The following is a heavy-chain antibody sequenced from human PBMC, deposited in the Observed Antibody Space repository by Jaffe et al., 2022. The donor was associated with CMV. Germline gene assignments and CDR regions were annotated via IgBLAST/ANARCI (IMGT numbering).Heavy chain of an antibody. CDR2: ISGSGGST. CDR3: AKDGGPYSYGYEEGPGDY. Sequence: EVQLLESGGGLVQPGGSLRLSCAASGFTFSSYAMSWVRQAPGKGLEWVSAISGSGGSTYYADSVKGRFTISRDNSKNTLYLQMNSLRAEDTAVYYCAKDGGPYSYGYEEGPGDYWGQGTLVTVSS. J-gene: IGHJ4*02. D-gene: IGHD5-18*01. CDR1: GFTFSSYA. V-gene: IGHV3-23*01.